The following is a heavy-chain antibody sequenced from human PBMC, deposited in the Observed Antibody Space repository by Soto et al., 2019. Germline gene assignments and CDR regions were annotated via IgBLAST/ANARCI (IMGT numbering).Heavy chain of an antibody. CDR3: ARVGMDDSRAYFDY. Sequence: LRLSCAASGFTFSSYEMNWVRQAPGKGLEWVSYISSSGSTIYYADSVKGRFTISRDNAKNSLYLQMNSLRAEDTAVYYCARVGMDDSRAYFDYWGQGTLVTVSS. CDR1: GFTFSSYE. V-gene: IGHV3-48*03. D-gene: IGHD3-22*01. CDR2: ISSSGSTI. J-gene: IGHJ4*02.